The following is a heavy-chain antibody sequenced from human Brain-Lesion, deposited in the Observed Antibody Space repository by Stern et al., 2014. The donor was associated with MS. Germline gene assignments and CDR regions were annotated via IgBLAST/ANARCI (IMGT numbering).Heavy chain of an antibody. CDR1: GGTFGTYP. V-gene: IGHV1-69*06. Sequence: VQLVDSGPEVKKPGSSVQVSCKASGGTFGTYPITWLRQAPGQGLEWMGRIIPIFGSPNYAQKFQGRVTITADRSTTTVYMKLSSLKSDDAAVYYCAKDGPALVTNWFDPLGRGTLVTVSS. CDR2: IIPIFGSP. J-gene: IGHJ5*02. D-gene: IGHD5-18*01. CDR3: AKDGPALVTNWFDP.